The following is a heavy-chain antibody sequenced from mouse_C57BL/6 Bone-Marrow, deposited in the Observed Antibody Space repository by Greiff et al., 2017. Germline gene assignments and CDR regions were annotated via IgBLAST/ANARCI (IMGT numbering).Heavy chain of an antibody. Sequence: FQLQQSGAELARPGASVKLSCTASGYTFTSYGISLVKQRTGQGLEWIGEIYPRSGNTYYNEKFKGKATLTAEKSSNTTYMELRSLTSEDSAVYYCARLRYYGSSYAGYWGQGTTLTVSS. J-gene: IGHJ2*01. CDR1: GYTFTSYG. CDR3: ARLRYYGSSYAGY. V-gene: IGHV1-81*01. D-gene: IGHD1-1*01. CDR2: IYPRSGNT.